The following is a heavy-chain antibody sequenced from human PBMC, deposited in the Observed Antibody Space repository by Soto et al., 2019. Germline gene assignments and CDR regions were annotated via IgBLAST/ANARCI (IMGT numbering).Heavy chain of an antibody. CDR3: ARPVSIEEYYFDY. Sequence: SETLSLTCTVSGGSISSSSYYWGWIRQPPGKGLEWIGSIYYSGSTYYNPSLKSRVTISVDTSKNQFSLKLSSVTAADTAVYYCARPVSIEEYYFDYWGQGTLVTVSS. CDR1: GGSISSSSYY. CDR2: IYYSGST. V-gene: IGHV4-39*01. D-gene: IGHD6-6*01. J-gene: IGHJ4*02.